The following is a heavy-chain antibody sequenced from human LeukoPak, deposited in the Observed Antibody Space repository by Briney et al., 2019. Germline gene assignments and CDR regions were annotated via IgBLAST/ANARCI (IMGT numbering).Heavy chain of an antibody. CDR3: ATLPIYCSSTSCYQLSRYYYMDV. D-gene: IGHD2-2*01. J-gene: IGHJ6*03. Sequence: PSETLSLTCTVSGGSISSGGYYWSWIRQPPGKGLGWIGYIYHSGSTYYNPSLKSRVTISVDRSKNQFSLKLSSVTAADTAVYYCATLPIYCSSTSCYQLSRYYYMDVWGKGTTVTVSS. CDR2: IYHSGST. CDR1: GGSISSGGYY. V-gene: IGHV4-30-2*01.